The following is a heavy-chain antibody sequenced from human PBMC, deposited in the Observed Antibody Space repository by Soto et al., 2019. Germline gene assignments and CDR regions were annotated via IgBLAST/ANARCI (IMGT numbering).Heavy chain of an antibody. CDR2: IYPGDSDT. Sequence: ESLKISCKGSGFSFTANWIGWVRRLPGKGLEWMGMIYPGDSDTRYSPSLQGQVTISADKSISTTYLQWSSLKASDSAMYYCARVVKTVWGVTPQGFDTWGQGTLVTVSP. D-gene: IGHD3-10*01. J-gene: IGHJ5*01. CDR1: GFSFTANW. CDR3: ARVVKTVWGVTPQGFDT. V-gene: IGHV5-51*01.